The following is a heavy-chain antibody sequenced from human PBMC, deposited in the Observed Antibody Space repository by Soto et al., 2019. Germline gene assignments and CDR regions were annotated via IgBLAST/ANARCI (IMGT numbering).Heavy chain of an antibody. CDR1: GVSISSGGYY. V-gene: IGHV4-31*03. Sequence: QVQLQESGPGLVKPSQTLSLTCTVSGVSISSGGYYWSWIRQHPGKGVEWIGYIYYSGSTYYNPSLKSRVTISVDTSKNQFSLKLSSVTAADTAVYYCARIFWSGYYAIDYWGQGTLVTVSS. D-gene: IGHD3-3*01. CDR3: ARIFWSGYYAIDY. J-gene: IGHJ4*02. CDR2: IYYSGST.